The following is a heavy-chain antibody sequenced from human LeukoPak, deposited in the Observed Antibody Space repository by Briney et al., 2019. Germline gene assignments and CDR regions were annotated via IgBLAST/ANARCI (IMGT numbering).Heavy chain of an antibody. CDR3: ARDPRRDGYNWVNYYYYYGMDV. J-gene: IGHJ6*02. Sequence: ASVTVSFTASGYTFTSYGISWVRQAPGQGLEWMGWISAYNGNTNYAQKLQGRVTMTTDTSTSTAYMELRSLRSDDTAVYYCARDPRRDGYNWVNYYYYYGMDVWGQGTTVTVSS. CDR2: ISAYNGNT. CDR1: GYTFTSYG. V-gene: IGHV1-18*01. D-gene: IGHD5-24*01.